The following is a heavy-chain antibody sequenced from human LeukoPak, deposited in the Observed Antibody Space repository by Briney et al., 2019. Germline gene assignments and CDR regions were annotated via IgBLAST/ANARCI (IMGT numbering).Heavy chain of an antibody. J-gene: IGHJ4*02. CDR2: ISYSGGST. V-gene: IGHV3-23*01. CDR3: AKALRDDPYSSGWYGPDS. CDR1: GFTFSSYG. D-gene: IGHD6-19*01. Sequence: GGSLRLSCAASGFTFSSYGMSWVRQAPGEGLEWVSAISYSGGSTYYADSVKGRFTISRDNSKNTLYLRMNSLRAEDTAPYYCAKALRDDPYSSGWYGPDSWGQGTLVTVSS.